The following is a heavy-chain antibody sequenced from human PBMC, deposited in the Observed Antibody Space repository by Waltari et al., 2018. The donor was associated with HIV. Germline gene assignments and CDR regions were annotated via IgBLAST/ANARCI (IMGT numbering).Heavy chain of an antibody. Sequence: QENLVESGGGVVHPGGSLRLSCAGTGFNFSINGMHWVRQSPGKGLEWVAPISYNGKRTDYVDSVKDRFTISRDNSKHTVFLQMSSLRAEDTSIYYCAKDLAGSSLWGQGALVTVSS. J-gene: IGHJ1*01. CDR3: AKDLAGSSL. CDR1: GFNFSING. V-gene: IGHV3-30*18. D-gene: IGHD3-10*01. CDR2: ISYNGKRT.